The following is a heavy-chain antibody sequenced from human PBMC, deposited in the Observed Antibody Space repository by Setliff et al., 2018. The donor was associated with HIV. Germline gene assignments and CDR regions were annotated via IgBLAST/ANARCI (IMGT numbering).Heavy chain of an antibody. Sequence: GGSLRLSCAASGFTVSSNYMTWVRQAPGKGLEWVAIIYSDDTTYYANSVKGRFTISRDSSKNTLFLHINSLRVGDTAIYYCAREVTILRGVFVGPHGGAWFDPWGQGTLVTVSS. V-gene: IGHV3-53*01. CDR1: GFTVSSNY. CDR2: IYSDDTT. CDR3: AREVTILRGVFVGPHGGAWFDP. D-gene: IGHD3-10*01. J-gene: IGHJ5*02.